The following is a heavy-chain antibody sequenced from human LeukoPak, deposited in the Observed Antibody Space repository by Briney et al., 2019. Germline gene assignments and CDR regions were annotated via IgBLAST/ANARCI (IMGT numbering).Heavy chain of an antibody. CDR1: GGSFSGYY. CDR3: ARSTRRGGLLWFGEFTNWFDP. J-gene: IGHJ5*02. V-gene: IGHV4-34*01. D-gene: IGHD3-10*01. Sequence: SETLSLTCAAYGGSFSGYYWSWIRQPPGKGLEWIGEINHSGSTNYNPSLKSRVTISVDTSKNQFSLKLSSVTAADTAVYYCARSTRRGGLLWFGEFTNWFDPWGQGTLVTVSS. CDR2: INHSGST.